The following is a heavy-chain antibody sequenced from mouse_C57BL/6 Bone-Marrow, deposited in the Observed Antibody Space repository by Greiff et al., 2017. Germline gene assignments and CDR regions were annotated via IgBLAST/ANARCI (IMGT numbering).Heavy chain of an antibody. J-gene: IGHJ2*01. CDR3: ARSSGYYFDY. CDR1: GYTFTSYW. V-gene: IGHV1-69*01. CDR2: IDPSDSYT. Sequence: QVQLQQPGAELVMPGASVKLSCKASGYTFTSYWMHWVKQRPGQGLEWIGEIDPSDSYTNYNQKFKGKSTLTVDNSSSTAYMQLSSLTSEDSAVYYCARSSGYYFDYWGQGTTLTVSS.